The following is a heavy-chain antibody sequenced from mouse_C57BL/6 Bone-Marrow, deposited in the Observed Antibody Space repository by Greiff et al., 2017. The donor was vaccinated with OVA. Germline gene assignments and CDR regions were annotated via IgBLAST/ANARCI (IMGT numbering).Heavy chain of an antibody. CDR3: ARSRYDGGSSYVDY. Sequence: QVHVKQPGAELVKPGASVKLSCKASGYTFTSYWMHWVKQRPGQGLEWIGMIHPNSGSTNYNEKFKSKATLTVDKSSSTAYMQISSLTSEDSAVYDCARSRYDGGSSYVDYWGQGTTVTVSS. J-gene: IGHJ2*01. CDR2: IHPNSGST. CDR1: GYTFTSYW. V-gene: IGHV1-64*01. D-gene: IGHD1-1*01.